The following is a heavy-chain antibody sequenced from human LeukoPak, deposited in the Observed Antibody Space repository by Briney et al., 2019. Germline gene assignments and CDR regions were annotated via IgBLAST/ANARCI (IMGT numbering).Heavy chain of an antibody. Sequence: GGSLRLSCAASGFTVSSNYMSWVRQAPGKGLEWVSVIYSGGSTCYADSVKGRFTISRDNSKNTLYLQMNSLRAEDTAVYYCARDRSRYFDYWGQGTLVTVSS. V-gene: IGHV3-53*01. CDR2: IYSGGST. D-gene: IGHD6-6*01. CDR1: GFTVSSNY. CDR3: ARDRSRYFDY. J-gene: IGHJ4*02.